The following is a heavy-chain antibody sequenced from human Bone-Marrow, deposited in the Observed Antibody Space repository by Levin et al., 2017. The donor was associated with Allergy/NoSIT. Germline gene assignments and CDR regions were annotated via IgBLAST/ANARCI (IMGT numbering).Heavy chain of an antibody. Sequence: GGSLRLSCEASGFTSSFYAMSWVRQAPGKGLEWVSGIIGSGDDTSYIDSVKGRFIISRDESKNTLYLQMNGLRAEDTATYYCAKMEQQLLKGAFDLWGRGTLVTVSS. CDR1: GFTSSFYA. CDR3: AKMEQQLLKGAFDL. D-gene: IGHD1-26*01. V-gene: IGHV3-23*01. CDR2: IIGSGDDT. J-gene: IGHJ2*01.